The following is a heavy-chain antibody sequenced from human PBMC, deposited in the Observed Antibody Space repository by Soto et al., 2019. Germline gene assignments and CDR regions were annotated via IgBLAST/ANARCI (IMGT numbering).Heavy chain of an antibody. J-gene: IGHJ6*02. CDR2: IIPIFGTA. CDR1: GGTFSSYA. D-gene: IGHD2-15*01. V-gene: IGHV1-69*06. CDR3: ARKSVVVAATRGNYYYYGMDV. Sequence: QVQLVQSGAEVKKPGSSVKVSCKASGGTFSSYAISWVRQAPGQGHEWKGGIIPIFGTANYAQKFQGRVTITADKSTSTAYMELSSLRSEDTAVYYCARKSVVVAATRGNYYYYGMDVWGQGTTVTVSS.